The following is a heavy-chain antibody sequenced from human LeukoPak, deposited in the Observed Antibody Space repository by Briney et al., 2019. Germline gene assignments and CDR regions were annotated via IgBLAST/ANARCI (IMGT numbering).Heavy chain of an antibody. D-gene: IGHD3-3*01. CDR3: ASQPHRFWSGPYYMDV. J-gene: IGHJ6*03. CDR2: IYTSGST. CDR1: GGSISSGSYY. Sequence: PSEALSLTCTVSGGSISSGSYYWSWIRQPAGKRLEWIGRIYTSGSTNYNPSLKSRVTISVDTSKNQFSLKLGSVTAADTAVYYCASQPHRFWSGPYYMDVWGKGTTVTVSS. V-gene: IGHV4-61*02.